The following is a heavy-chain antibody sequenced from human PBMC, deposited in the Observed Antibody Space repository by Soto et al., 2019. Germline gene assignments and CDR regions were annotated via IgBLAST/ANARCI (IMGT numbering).Heavy chain of an antibody. Sequence: PGGSVRLSCEVSGLTFNTSGMHWVRQAPGKGLESLEVISYDEATQYHGDTVKGRFTISRDNSKNTLFLHMGRLRAEDTAMYYCATKARVTNYLYYGMDVWGLGTTVTVSS. J-gene: IGHJ6*02. D-gene: IGHD2-21*02. CDR3: ATKARVTNYLYYGMDV. V-gene: IGHV3-30*03. CDR1: GLTFNTSG. CDR2: ISYDEATQ.